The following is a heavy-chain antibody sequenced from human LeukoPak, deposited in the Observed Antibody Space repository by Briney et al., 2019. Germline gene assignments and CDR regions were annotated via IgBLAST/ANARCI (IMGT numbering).Heavy chain of an antibody. Sequence: SETLSLTCTVSGGSISSSSYYWGWIRQPPGKGLEWIGSIYYSGSTYYNPSLKSRVTISVDTSKNQFSLKLSSVTAADTAVYYCARRVIWFGVKRGFDYWGQGTLVTVSS. D-gene: IGHD3-10*01. V-gene: IGHV4-39*07. J-gene: IGHJ4*02. CDR1: GGSISSSSYY. CDR3: ARRVIWFGVKRGFDY. CDR2: IYYSGST.